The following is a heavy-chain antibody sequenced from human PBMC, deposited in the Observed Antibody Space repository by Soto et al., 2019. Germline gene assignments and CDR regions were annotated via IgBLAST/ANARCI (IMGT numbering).Heavy chain of an antibody. CDR3: AKGDGFILAV. V-gene: IGHV3-53*02. J-gene: IGHJ6*02. CDR1: GFTVNSNY. D-gene: IGHD1-26*01. Sequence: EVQVLATGGGLIQPGGSLRPSCAASGFTVNSNYMSWVRQAPGEGLQWVSITNTGGTTYSADSVKGRFTVSRDNSKNTLYLQMNSLRAEDTAVYYCAKGDGFILAVWGQGTTVSVSS. CDR2: TNTGGTT.